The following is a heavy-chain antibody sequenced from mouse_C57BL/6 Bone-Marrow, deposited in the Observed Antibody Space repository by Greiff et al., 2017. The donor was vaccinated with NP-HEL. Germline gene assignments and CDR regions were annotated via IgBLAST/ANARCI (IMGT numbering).Heavy chain of an antibody. CDR3: ARDYYGSSYPYWYFDV. Sequence: EVQLVESGGGLVKPGGSLKLSCAASGFTFSDYGMHWVRQAPEKGLEWVAYISSGSSTIYYADKVKGRFTISRDNAKNTLFLQMTSLRSEDTAMYYCARDYYGSSYPYWYFDVWGTGTTVTVSS. D-gene: IGHD1-1*01. V-gene: IGHV5-17*01. CDR2: ISSGSSTI. CDR1: GFTFSDYG. J-gene: IGHJ1*03.